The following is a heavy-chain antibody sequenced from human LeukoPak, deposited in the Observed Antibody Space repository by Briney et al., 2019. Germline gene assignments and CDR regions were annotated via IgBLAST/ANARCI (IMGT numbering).Heavy chain of an antibody. CDR1: GHSLFCGLYL. J-gene: IGHJ4*02. D-gene: IGHD4-17*01. CDR3: ARLCQVTTCAKFEH. CDR2: MCHSGSI. V-gene: IGHV4-39*01. Sequence: SETLSLTCSVSGHSLFCGLYLWRWIRQAPGKVVSLNLSMCHSGSILYNASFESRVTMSVHPAVHEVALRLTPVTAARPSVYFRARLCQVTTCAKFEHWGQGIIVAVSS.